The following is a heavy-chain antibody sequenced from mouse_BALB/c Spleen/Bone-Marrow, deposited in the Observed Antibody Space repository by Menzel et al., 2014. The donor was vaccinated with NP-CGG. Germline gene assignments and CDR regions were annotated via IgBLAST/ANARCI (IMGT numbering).Heavy chain of an antibody. CDR2: ITPDSSTI. V-gene: IGHV4-1*02. CDR3: GKHPPLWFRRGVCF. D-gene: IGHD2-2*01. J-gene: IGHJ3*01. CDR1: GFDFSRYW. Sequence: EVKVVESGGGLVQPGGSLKLSCEASGFDFSRYWMTWVRQAPGKGLEWIGEITPDSSTINYTPSLKDKFIISRDNAKNTLSLQNSKMRSEGTALYFFGKHPPLWFRRGVCFWGQGTLVTVSA.